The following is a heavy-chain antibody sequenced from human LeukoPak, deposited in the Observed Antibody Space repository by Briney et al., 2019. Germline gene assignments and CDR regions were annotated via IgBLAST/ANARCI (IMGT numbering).Heavy chain of an antibody. CDR2: ISSSVSYI. CDR1: GFTFSTYS. D-gene: IGHD4-17*01. Sequence: PGGSLRLSCAASGFTFSTYSMNWVRQAPGKGLEWVSSISSSVSYIYYADSVRGRFTISRGNANNSLYLQMNSLRAEDTAVYYCARGTYGDYSFDSWGQGTLVTVSP. J-gene: IGHJ4*02. V-gene: IGHV3-21*01. CDR3: ARGTYGDYSFDS.